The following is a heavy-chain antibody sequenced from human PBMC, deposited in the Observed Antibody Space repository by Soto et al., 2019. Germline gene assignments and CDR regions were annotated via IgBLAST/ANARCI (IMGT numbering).Heavy chain of an antibody. CDR1: GFSVSGNY. CDR2: IYRGGGT. V-gene: IGHV3-66*01. J-gene: IGHJ3*02. D-gene: IGHD6-19*01. CDR3: ARDRVQWGDAFDI. Sequence: EEQLVESGGGLVQSGGSLRLSCAASGFSVSGNYMSWVRQAPGKGLEWVSIIYRGGGTYYADSVKGRFTISRDYAKNTLYLQMNSLRAEDTAVYYCARDRVQWGDAFDIWGQGTMVTVSS.